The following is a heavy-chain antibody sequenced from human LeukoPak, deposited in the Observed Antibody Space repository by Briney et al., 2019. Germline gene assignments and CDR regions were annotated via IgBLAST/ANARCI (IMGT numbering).Heavy chain of an antibody. Sequence: ASVKVSCKASGYTFTSYDINWVRQATGQGLGWMGWMNPNSGNTGYAQKFQGRVTMTRNTSISTAYMELSSLRSEDTAVYYCARTLKRIVGATFGYWGQGTLVTVSS. CDR3: ARTLKRIVGATFGY. CDR1: GYTFTSYD. CDR2: MNPNSGNT. J-gene: IGHJ4*02. V-gene: IGHV1-8*01. D-gene: IGHD1-26*01.